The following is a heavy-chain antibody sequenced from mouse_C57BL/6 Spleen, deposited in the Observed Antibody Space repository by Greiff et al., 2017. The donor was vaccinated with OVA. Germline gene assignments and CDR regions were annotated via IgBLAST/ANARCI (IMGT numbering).Heavy chain of an antibody. CDR2: IYPGSGST. J-gene: IGHJ2*01. Sequence: QVQLQQPGAELVKPGASVPMSCKASGYTFTSYWITWVKQRPGQGLEWLGDIYPGSGSTNYNEKFKSKATLTVDTSSSTAYMQLSSLTSEDSAVYYCAREELGITYWGQGTTLTVSS. V-gene: IGHV1-55*01. CDR3: AREELGITY. CDR1: GYTFTSYW. D-gene: IGHD4-1*01.